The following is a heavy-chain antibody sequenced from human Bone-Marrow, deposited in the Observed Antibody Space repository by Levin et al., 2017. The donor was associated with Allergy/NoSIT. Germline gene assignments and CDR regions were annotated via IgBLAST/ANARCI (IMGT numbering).Heavy chain of an antibody. CDR2: INHSGST. Sequence: ESLKISCTVSGGSISRSSHYWGWIRQPPGKGLEWIGNINHSGSTYYHSSLKSRVTISVDTSKNLFSLSLSSVTAADTAVYYCARHTWDGHSSLEHWGQGTLVTVSS. D-gene: IGHD4-11*01. CDR3: ARHTWDGHSSLEH. V-gene: IGHV4-39*01. CDR1: GGSISRSSHY. J-gene: IGHJ4*02.